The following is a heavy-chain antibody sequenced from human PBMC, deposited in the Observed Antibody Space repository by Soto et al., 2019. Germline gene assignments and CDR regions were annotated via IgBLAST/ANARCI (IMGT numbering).Heavy chain of an antibody. Sequence: GGSLRLSCAASGFTFSSYGMHWVRQAPGKGLEWVAVIWYDGSNKYYADSVKGRFTISRDNSKNTLYLQMNSLRAEDTAVYYCARAFDYYDSSGYNDYWGQGTLVTVSS. D-gene: IGHD3-22*01. CDR2: IWYDGSNK. J-gene: IGHJ4*02. CDR3: ARAFDYYDSSGYNDY. CDR1: GFTFSSYG. V-gene: IGHV3-33*01.